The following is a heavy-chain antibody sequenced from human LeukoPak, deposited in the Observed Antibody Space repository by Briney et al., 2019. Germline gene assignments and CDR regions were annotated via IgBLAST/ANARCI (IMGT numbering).Heavy chain of an antibody. CDR1: GYTFTGYY. V-gene: IGHV1-2*02. CDR2: INPNSGGT. CDR3: ARVIGSIYSGYDTFLDY. D-gene: IGHD5-12*01. Sequence: ASVKVSCKASGYTFTGYYMHWVRQAPGQGLEWMGWINPNSGGTNYAQKFQGRVTMTRDTSISTAYMELSRLRSDDTAVYYCARVIGSIYSGYDTFLDYWGKGTTVTISS. J-gene: IGHJ6*04.